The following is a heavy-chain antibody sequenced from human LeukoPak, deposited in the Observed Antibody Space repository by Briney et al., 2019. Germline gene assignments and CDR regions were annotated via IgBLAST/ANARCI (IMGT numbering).Heavy chain of an antibody. CDR3: ARDPGLPNCMCG. CDR2: IYSGGDT. CDR1: GITVSSDY. J-gene: IGHJ6*02. D-gene: IGHD1-1*01. V-gene: IGHV3-66*02. Sequence: GGSLRLSCAASGITVSSDYMNCVRQTPGKGLEGGSLIYSGGDTYYADSVKGRFTISSDNSKNNLYLQMNSLRAEDTAVYYCARDPGLPNCMCGWGQGTTVTVSS.